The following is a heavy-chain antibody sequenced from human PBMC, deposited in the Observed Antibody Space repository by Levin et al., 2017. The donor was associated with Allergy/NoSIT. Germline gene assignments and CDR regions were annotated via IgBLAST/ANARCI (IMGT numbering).Heavy chain of an antibody. Sequence: GESLKISCAASGFTFSRYAMSWVRQAPGRGLEWVASVNNGGNAYYGGSVKGRFTVSRDNSKNTLDLEMNSLRDDDTATYYCAKDHPSSGWPAFEYWGQGILVTVSS. CDR1: GFTFSRYA. CDR2: VNNGGNA. V-gene: IGHV3-23*01. CDR3: AKDHPSSGWPAFEY. J-gene: IGHJ4*02. D-gene: IGHD6-19*01.